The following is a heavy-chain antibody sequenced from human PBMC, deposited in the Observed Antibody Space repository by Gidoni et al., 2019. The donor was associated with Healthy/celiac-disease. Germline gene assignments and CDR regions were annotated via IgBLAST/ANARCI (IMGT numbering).Heavy chain of an antibody. CDR1: GFTFSSYA. Sequence: EVQLLESGGGLVQPGGSLRLPCAASGFTFSSYAMCWVHQAPGKGLEWVSAISGSGGSTYYADSVKGRFTISRDNSKNTLYLQMNSLRAEDTAVYYCAKDKLELELFYWGQGTLVTVSS. CDR2: ISGSGGST. D-gene: IGHD1-7*01. CDR3: AKDKLELELFY. V-gene: IGHV3-23*01. J-gene: IGHJ4*02.